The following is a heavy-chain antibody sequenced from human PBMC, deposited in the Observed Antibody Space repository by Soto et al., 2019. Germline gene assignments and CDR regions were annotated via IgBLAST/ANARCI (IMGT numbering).Heavy chain of an antibody. Sequence: QVQLVQSGAEVKKPGASVKVSCKTSGYTFTSYAMHWVRQAPGQRLEWMGWINAGNGNTKYSQKFQGRVTITRDTSASTSYMELSSLRSEDTAVYYCARGPGGPDGPGDYWGQGTLVTVSS. D-gene: IGHD2-15*01. J-gene: IGHJ4*02. V-gene: IGHV1-3*01. CDR3: ARGPGGPDGPGDY. CDR1: GYTFTSYA. CDR2: INAGNGNT.